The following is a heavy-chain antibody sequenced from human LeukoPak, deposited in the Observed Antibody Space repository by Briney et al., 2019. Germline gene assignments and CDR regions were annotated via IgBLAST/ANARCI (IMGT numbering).Heavy chain of an antibody. D-gene: IGHD3/OR15-3a*01. V-gene: IGHV3-21*01. CDR1: GFTFGSYS. J-gene: IGHJ5*02. Sequence: GGSLRLSCAASGFTFGSYSMNWVRQAPGKGLEWVSSISSSSSYIYYADSVKGRFTISRDNAKNSLYLQMNSLRAEDTAVYYCARGPQGLDWLPFFDPWGQGTLVTVSS. CDR2: ISSSSSYI. CDR3: ARGPQGLDWLPFFDP.